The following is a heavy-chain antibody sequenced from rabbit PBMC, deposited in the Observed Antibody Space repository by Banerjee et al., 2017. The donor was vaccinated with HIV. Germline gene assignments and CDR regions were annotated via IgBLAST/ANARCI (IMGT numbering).Heavy chain of an antibody. D-gene: IGHD1-1*01. J-gene: IGHJ4*01. V-gene: IGHV1S40*01. CDR2: INTSSGNT. CDR3: VRDADGNYITDL. Sequence: KGLEWIACINTSSGNTVYASWAKGRFTISKTSSTTVTLQMTSLTTADTASYFCVRDADGNYITDLWGPVSMV.